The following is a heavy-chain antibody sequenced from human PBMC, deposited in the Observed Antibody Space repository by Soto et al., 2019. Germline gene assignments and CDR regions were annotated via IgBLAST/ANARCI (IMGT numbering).Heavy chain of an antibody. CDR1: GGSISSGDYY. V-gene: IGHV4-30-4*01. Sequence: PSETLSLTCTVSGGSISSGDYYWSWIRQPPGKGLEWIGYIYYSGSTYYNPPLKSRVTISVDTSKNQFSLKLSSVTAADTAVYYCAREDLNYYDSSGYFYWGQGTLVTVSS. CDR3: AREDLNYYDSSGYFY. D-gene: IGHD3-22*01. J-gene: IGHJ4*02. CDR2: IYYSGST.